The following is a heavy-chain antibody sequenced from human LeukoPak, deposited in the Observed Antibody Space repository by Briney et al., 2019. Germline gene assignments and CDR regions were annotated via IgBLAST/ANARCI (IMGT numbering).Heavy chain of an antibody. Sequence: GGSLRLSCAASGFTFSSYAMHWVRQAPGKGLEWVAVIPYDGSNKYYADSVKGRFTISRDNSKNTLYLQMNSLRAEDTAVYYCARDDIDYWGQGTLVTVSS. V-gene: IGHV3-30-3*01. CDR2: IPYDGSNK. CDR3: ARDDIDY. J-gene: IGHJ4*02. CDR1: GFTFSSYA.